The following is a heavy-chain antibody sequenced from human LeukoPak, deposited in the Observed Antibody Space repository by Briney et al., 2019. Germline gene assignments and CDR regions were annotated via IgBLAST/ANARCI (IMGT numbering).Heavy chain of an antibody. V-gene: IGHV2-5*02. CDR2: IYWDDDK. Sequence: SGPTLVKPTQTLTLACTFSGFSLSTSGVGVGWIRQPPGKALEWLALIYWDDDKRYSPSLKSRLTITKDTSKNQVVLTMTNMDPVDTATYYCAHSPAYSSGWSRGVLFDYWGQGTLVTVSS. J-gene: IGHJ4*02. CDR1: GFSLSTSGVG. D-gene: IGHD6-19*01. CDR3: AHSPAYSSGWSRGVLFDY.